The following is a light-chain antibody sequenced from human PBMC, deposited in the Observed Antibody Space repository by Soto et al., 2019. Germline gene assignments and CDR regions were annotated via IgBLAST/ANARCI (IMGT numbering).Light chain of an antibody. CDR1: QSVRSNY. J-gene: IGKJ4*01. CDR3: QQYASSPLT. V-gene: IGKV3-20*01. CDR2: GAS. Sequence: EIVLTQSPGTLSLSSGERATLSCRASQSVRSNYLAWYQQKPGQAPRLLIYGASSRATGIPDRFGGSGSGTDFTLTISRLEPEDFAVYYCQQYASSPLTFGGATKVQI.